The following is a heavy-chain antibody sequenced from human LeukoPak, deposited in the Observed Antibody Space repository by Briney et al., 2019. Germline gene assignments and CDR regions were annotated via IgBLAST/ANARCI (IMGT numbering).Heavy chain of an antibody. Sequence: GGSLRLSCAASGFTFSSYAMHRVRQAPGKGLEYVSAISSNGGSTYYANSVKGRFTISRDNSKNTLYLQMGSLRAEDMAVYYCAVLDYSSSFDAFDIWGQGTMVTVSS. CDR1: GFTFSSYA. CDR2: ISSNGGST. D-gene: IGHD6-13*01. V-gene: IGHV3-64*01. CDR3: AVLDYSSSFDAFDI. J-gene: IGHJ3*02.